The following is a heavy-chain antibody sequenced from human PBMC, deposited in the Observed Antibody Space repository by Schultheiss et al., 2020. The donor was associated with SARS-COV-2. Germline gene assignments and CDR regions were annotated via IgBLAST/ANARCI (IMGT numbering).Heavy chain of an antibody. Sequence: GESLKISCAASGFTLSSYEMNWVRQAPGKGLEWVSYISSSGSTIYYADSVKGRFTISRDNSKNTLYLQMNSLRAEDTAVYYCARGGRDSRSLDYWGQGTLVTVS. CDR2: ISSSGSTI. J-gene: IGHJ4*02. V-gene: IGHV3-48*03. CDR3: ARGGRDSRSLDY. CDR1: GFTLSSYE. D-gene: IGHD3-22*01.